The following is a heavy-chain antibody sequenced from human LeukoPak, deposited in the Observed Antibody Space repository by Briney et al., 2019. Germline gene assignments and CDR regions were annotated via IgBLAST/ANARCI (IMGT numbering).Heavy chain of an antibody. CDR2: IYTSGNT. J-gene: IGHJ5*02. CDR1: GVSISSGSYY. Sequence: SETLSLTCTVSGVSISSGSYYWSWIRQPAGKGLEWIGRIYTSGNTNYNPSLKSRVTISVDTPKNQFSLELTSVTAADTAVYYCARGLSVAVPAASNWFDPWGQGTLVTVSS. V-gene: IGHV4-61*02. CDR3: ARGLSVAVPAASNWFDP. D-gene: IGHD2-2*01.